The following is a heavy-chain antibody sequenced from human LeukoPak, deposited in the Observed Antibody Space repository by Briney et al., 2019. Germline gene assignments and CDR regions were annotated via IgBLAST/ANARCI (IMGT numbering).Heavy chain of an antibody. CDR2: IYHSGST. V-gene: IGHV4-4*02. J-gene: IGHJ4*02. Sequence: PSGTLSLTCAVSGGSISSSNWWSWVRQPPGKGLEWIGEIYHSGSTSYNPSLKSRVTISVDKSKNQFPLKLSSVTAADTAVYYCARYIPTNSINDYWGQGTLVTVSS. CDR3: ARYIPTNSINDY. CDR1: GGSISSSNW. D-gene: IGHD2-2*02.